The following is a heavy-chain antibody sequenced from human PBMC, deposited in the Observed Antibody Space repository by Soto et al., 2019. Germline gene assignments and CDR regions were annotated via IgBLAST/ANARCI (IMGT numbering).Heavy chain of an antibody. J-gene: IGHJ6*01. CDR1: GDTVSSNSVA. V-gene: IGHV6-1*01. Sequence: SQTLSLTCVGSGDTVSSNSVAWNWARQSPSRGLEWLGRTYYRSRRYSDYAVSVRSRIDINADTSKNQTSLQLNSVTPEDTAVSYCARSEEDSDYYYYGRDVWGRGTTVTVAS. D-gene: IGHD2-15*01. CDR3: ARSEEDSDYYYYGRDV. CDR2: TYYRSRRYS.